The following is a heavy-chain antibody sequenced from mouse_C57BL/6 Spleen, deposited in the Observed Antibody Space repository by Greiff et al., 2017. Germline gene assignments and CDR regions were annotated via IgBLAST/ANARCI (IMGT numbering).Heavy chain of an antibody. D-gene: IGHD4-1*01. CDR2: IYPGSGNT. CDR3: ARGKVLTGTSYAMDY. J-gene: IGHJ4*01. CDR1: GYTFTDYY. V-gene: IGHV1-76*01. Sequence: VKLMESGAELVRPGASVKLSCKASGYTFTDYYINWVKQRPGQGLEWIARIYPGSGNTYYNEKFKGKATLTAEKSSSPAYMQLSSLTSEDSAVYFCARGKVLTGTSYAMDYWGQGTSVTVSS.